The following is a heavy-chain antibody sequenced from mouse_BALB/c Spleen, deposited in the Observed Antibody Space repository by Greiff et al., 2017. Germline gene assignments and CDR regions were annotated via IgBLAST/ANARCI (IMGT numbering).Heavy chain of an antibody. CDR3: ARRGYDYDGFAY. CDR1: GYTFTSYW. CDR2: INPSTGYT. J-gene: IGHJ3*01. V-gene: IGHV1-7*01. D-gene: IGHD2-4*01. Sequence: VQLQQSGAELAKPGASVKMSCKASGYTFTSYWMHWVKQRPGQGLEWIGYINPSTGYTEYNQKFKYKATLTADKSSSTAYMQLSSLTSEDSAVYYCARRGYDYDGFAYWGQGTLVTVSA.